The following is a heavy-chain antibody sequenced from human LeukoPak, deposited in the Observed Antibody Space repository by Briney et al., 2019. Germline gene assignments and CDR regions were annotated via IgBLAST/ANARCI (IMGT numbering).Heavy chain of an antibody. Sequence: GASVKVSCKASGGTFSGYAISWVRQAPGQGLEWMGRIIPILGIANYAQKFQGRVTITADKSTSTAYMELSSLRSEDTAVYYCARDPHGTYYGSAPGTWGVWGQGTTVTVSS. CDR3: ARDPHGTYYGSAPGTWGV. CDR2: IIPILGIA. V-gene: IGHV1-69*04. J-gene: IGHJ6*02. CDR1: GGTFSGYA. D-gene: IGHD3-10*01.